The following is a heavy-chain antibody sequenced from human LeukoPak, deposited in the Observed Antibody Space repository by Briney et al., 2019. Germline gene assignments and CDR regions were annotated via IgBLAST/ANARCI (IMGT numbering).Heavy chain of an antibody. V-gene: IGHV3-72*01. CDR3: VIVRNRDYFDY. D-gene: IGHD1-14*01. Sequence: GGSLRLSCAASGFSITDHYMDWVRQAPGKGLEWVGRTRNKPNGYTTDYGTSVKGRFIGSRDDSENSLYLQMNGLKTEDTAVYYRVIVRNRDYFDYWGQGTLVTVSS. CDR1: GFSITDHY. J-gene: IGHJ4*02. CDR2: TRNKPNGYTT.